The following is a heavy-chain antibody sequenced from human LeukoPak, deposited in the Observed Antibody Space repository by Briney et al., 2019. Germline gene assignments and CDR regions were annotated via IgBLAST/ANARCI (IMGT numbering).Heavy chain of an antibody. D-gene: IGHD1-20*01. Sequence: ASVKVSCKASGYTFTNYGITWVRQAPGQGLEWVGTINPNGDATNYAPRLQGRLTLTQDTSTSTAYMELRGLTPDDTAVYYCARPLFCAFDNCGYWLDPWGPGTLVTVSS. CDR2: INPNGDAT. V-gene: IGHV1-18*01. J-gene: IGHJ5*02. CDR3: ARPLFCAFDNCGYWLDP. CDR1: GYTFTNYG.